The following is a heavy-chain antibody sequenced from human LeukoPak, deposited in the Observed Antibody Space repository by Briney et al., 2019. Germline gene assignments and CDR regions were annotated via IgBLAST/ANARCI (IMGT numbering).Heavy chain of an antibody. D-gene: IGHD6-6*01. CDR2: IYYSGST. CDR3: ARDWGVSARPGYMDV. CDR1: GGSISSYY. Sequence: SETLSLTCTVSGGSISSYYWSWIRQPPGKGLEWIGNIYYSGSTKYNPSLKSRVTISVDTSKNQFSLRLSSVTAADTAVYYCARDWGVSARPGYMDVWGKGTTVTVSS. V-gene: IGHV4-59*01. J-gene: IGHJ6*03.